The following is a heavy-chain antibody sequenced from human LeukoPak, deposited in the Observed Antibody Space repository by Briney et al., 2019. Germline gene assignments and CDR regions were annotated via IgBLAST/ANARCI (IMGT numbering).Heavy chain of an antibody. CDR2: IYYSGST. J-gene: IGHJ6*03. CDR1: GGSISSYY. V-gene: IGHV4-59*01. CDR3: ARADRGYYYYYMDV. Sequence: PSETLSLTCTVSGGSISSYYWSWIRQPPGKGLEWIGYIYYSGSTNYNPSLKSRVTISVDTSKNQFSLKLSSVTAADTAVYYCARADRGYYYYYMDVWGKGTTVTVSS.